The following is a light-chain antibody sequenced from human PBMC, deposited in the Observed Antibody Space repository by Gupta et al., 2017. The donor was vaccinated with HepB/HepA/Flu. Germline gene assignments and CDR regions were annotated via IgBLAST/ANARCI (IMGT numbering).Light chain of an antibody. CDR2: DAS. Sequence: DIQMTQSPSSLSASVGDRVTITCQASQDINNYLNWYQQKPGKAPKLLIYDASHLETGVPSRFSGSGSGTDFTLTSISLQAEDIATYYCQQYDNVIPGCTFGPGTKLELK. V-gene: IGKV1-33*01. CDR3: QQYDNVIPGCT. J-gene: IGKJ2*02. CDR1: QDINNY.